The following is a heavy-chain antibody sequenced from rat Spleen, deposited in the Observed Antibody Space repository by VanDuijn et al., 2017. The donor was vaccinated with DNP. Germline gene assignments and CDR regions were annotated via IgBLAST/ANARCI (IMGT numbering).Heavy chain of an antibody. D-gene: IGHD4-2*01. Sequence: EVQLQESGPGLVKPSQSLSLTCSVTGSSIISHYWAWIRKFPGNKMEWTGYISYSGSTSYNPSLKSRISITRDTSKNQFFLQLNSVTTEDTATYYCATGGAGIWFAYWGQGTLVTVSS. V-gene: IGHV3-1*01. J-gene: IGHJ3*01. CDR1: GSSIISHY. CDR3: ATGGAGIWFAY. CDR2: ISYSGST.